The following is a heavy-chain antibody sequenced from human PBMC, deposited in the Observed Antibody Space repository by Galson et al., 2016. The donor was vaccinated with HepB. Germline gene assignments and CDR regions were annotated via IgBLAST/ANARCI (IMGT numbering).Heavy chain of an antibody. CDR2: INSDGSSI. J-gene: IGHJ4*02. V-gene: IGHV3-74*01. CDR1: GFTFSNYW. Sequence: SLRLSCAASGFTFSNYWMHWVRQAPGKGLVRVSRINSDGSSISYGDSVKGRFTISRDNAKNTLYMQMNSLRAEDTAVYYCGRGSYGSWGSVWYWGQGTLVTVSS. CDR3: GRGSYGSWGSVWY. D-gene: IGHD1-26*01.